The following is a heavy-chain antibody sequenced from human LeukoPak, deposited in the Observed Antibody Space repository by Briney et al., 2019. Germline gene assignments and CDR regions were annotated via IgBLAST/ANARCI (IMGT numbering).Heavy chain of an antibody. CDR2: ISYDGSNK. V-gene: IGHV3-30*18. J-gene: IGHJ4*02. D-gene: IGHD3-3*01. Sequence: PGGSLRLSCAASGFTFSSYGMHWVRQAPGKGLEWVAVISYDGSNKYYADSVKGRFTISRDNSKDTLYLQMHSLRAEDTAVYYCAKALTGFWSGYYAYWGQGTLVTVSS. CDR3: AKALTGFWSGYYAY. CDR1: GFTFSSYG.